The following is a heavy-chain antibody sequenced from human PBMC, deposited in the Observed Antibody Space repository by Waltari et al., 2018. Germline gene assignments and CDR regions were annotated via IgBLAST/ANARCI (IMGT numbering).Heavy chain of an antibody. Sequence: QVQLQESGPGLVKPSETLSLTCAVSGYSISSGYYWGWIRQPPGKGLEWIGSIYHSGGTYYNPPLKSRVTISVDTSKNQFSLKLSSVTAADTAVYYCASEWEKEGFGKYFDLWGRGTLVTVSS. V-gene: IGHV4-38-2*01. CDR1: GYSISSGYY. J-gene: IGHJ2*01. CDR3: ASEWEKEGFGKYFDL. D-gene: IGHD1-26*01. CDR2: IYHSGGT.